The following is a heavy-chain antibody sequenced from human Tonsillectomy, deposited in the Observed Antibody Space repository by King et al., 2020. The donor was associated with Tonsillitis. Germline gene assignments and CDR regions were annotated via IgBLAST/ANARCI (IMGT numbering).Heavy chain of an antibody. CDR2: IYYSGTI. J-gene: IGHJ4*02. CDR1: GGSFTSYY. V-gene: IGHV4-59*01. CDR3: ARGGPSGWYTGFDY. D-gene: IGHD6-19*01. Sequence: VQLQESGPGLVKPSETLSLTCTVSGGSFTSYYWNWIRQPPGKGLEWIGYIYYSGTINYNPSLKSRVTISVDTSKNQFSLKLSSVTAADTAVYYCARGGPSGWYTGFDYWGQETLVTVSS.